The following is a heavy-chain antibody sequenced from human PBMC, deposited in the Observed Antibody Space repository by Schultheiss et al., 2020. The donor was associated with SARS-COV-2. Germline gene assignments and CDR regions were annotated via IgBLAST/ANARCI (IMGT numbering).Heavy chain of an antibody. V-gene: IGHV3-49*03. CDR1: GFTFGDYA. CDR2: IRSKAYGGTT. J-gene: IGHJ4*02. CDR3: ARGGALEPFDY. Sequence: GESLKISCTASGFTFGDYAMSWFRQAPGKGLEWVGFIRSKAYGGTTEYAASVKGRFTISRDDSKSIAYLQMNSLKTEDTAVYYCARGGALEPFDYWGQGTLVTVAS. D-gene: IGHD1-1*01.